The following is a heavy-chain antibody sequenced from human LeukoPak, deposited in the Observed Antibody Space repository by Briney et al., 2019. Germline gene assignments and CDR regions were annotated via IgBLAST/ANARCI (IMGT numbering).Heavy chain of an antibody. CDR3: VRTQNGNYYFDY. Sequence: PGGSLRLSCAASGFTFSSYWMHWVRHAPGKGLVWVSRINSDASSTTYADSVKGRFTISRGNAKNTLYLQMNSLRAEDTAVYYCVRTQNGNYYFDYWGQGTLVTVSS. CDR2: INSDASST. V-gene: IGHV3-74*01. D-gene: IGHD1-1*01. CDR1: GFTFSSYW. J-gene: IGHJ4*02.